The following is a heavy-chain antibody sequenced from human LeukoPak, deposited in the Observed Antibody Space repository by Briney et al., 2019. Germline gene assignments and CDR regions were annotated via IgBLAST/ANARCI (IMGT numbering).Heavy chain of an antibody. CDR1: GFTFSSYW. CDR2: INEDGSST. CDR3: ARDQIYCSGGYCYFEY. V-gene: IGHV3-74*01. D-gene: IGHD2-15*01. J-gene: IGHJ4*02. Sequence: GSLRLSCASSGFTFSSYWMHWVRQAPGKGLVWVSRINEDGSSTRYADSVKGRFTISRDNAKNTLYLQMSSLRAEDTAVYYCARDQIYCSGGYCYFEYWGQGTLVTVSS.